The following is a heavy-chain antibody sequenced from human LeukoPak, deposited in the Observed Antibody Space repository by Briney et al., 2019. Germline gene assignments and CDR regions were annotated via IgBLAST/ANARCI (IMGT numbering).Heavy chain of an antibody. D-gene: IGHD2-8*01. CDR3: ARDFDGPFDY. Sequence: PETLSLTCTVSGGSISSGGYYWSWIRQPPGKGLEWIGYIYYSGSTNYNPSLKSRVTISVDTSKNQFSLKLSSVTAADTAVYYCARDFDGPFDYWGQGTLVTVSS. CDR2: IYYSGST. CDR1: GGSISSGGYY. V-gene: IGHV4-61*08. J-gene: IGHJ4*02.